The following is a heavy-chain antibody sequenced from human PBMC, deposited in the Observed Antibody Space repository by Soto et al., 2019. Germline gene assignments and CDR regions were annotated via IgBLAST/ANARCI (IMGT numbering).Heavy chain of an antibody. V-gene: IGHV3-30-3*01. D-gene: IGHD5-18*01. Sequence: QVRLVESGGGVVQPGRSLRLSCAASGFTFSVYAMHWVRQAPGKGLEWVAFILNDGSKEYYADSVKGRITISRDNSKNTLYLQMNSLRDEDTGIYYCARDAVVAFSYVSYWGQGTLVTVSS. CDR2: ILNDGSKE. CDR3: ARDAVVAFSYVSY. CDR1: GFTFSVYA. J-gene: IGHJ4*02.